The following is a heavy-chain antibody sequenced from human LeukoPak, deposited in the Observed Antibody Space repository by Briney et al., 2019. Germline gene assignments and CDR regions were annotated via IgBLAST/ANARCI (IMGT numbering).Heavy chain of an antibody. J-gene: IGHJ6*03. CDR3: ARDEENSDTAMDNYYYYYYMDV. Sequence: GGSLRLSCAASGFTFSNAWMSWVRQAPGKGLEWVANIKQDGSEKYYVDSVKGRFTISRDNAKNSLYLQMNSLRAEDTAVYYCARDEENSDTAMDNYYYYYYMDVWGKGTTVTVSS. CDR2: IKQDGSEK. V-gene: IGHV3-7*01. CDR1: GFTFSNAW. D-gene: IGHD5-18*01.